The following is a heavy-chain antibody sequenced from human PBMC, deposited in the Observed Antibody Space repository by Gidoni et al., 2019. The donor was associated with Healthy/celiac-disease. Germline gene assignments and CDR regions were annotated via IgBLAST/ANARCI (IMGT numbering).Heavy chain of an antibody. CDR2: IIPILGIA. CDR1: GRTFSSST. V-gene: IGHV1-69*08. J-gene: IGHJ4*02. CDR3: AREGSVGALDY. D-gene: IGHD1-26*01. Sequence: QVQLVQSGAELKKPGSSVKVSCKASGRTFSSSTISWVRQAPGQGLEWMGRIIPILGIANYAQKFQGRVTITADKSTSTAYMELSSLRSEDTAVYYCAREGSVGALDYWGQGTLVTVSS.